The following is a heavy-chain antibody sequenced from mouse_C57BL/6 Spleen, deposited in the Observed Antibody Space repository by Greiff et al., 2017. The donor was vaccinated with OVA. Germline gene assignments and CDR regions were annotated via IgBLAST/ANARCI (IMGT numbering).Heavy chain of an antibody. Sequence: VKLVESGPELVKPGASVKISCKASGYAFSSSWMNWVKQRPGKGLEWIGRIYPGDGDTNYNGKFKGKATLTADKSSSTAYMQLSSLTSEDSAVYFCARSGSNPYYFDYWGQGTTLTVSS. J-gene: IGHJ2*01. V-gene: IGHV1-82*01. D-gene: IGHD2-5*01. CDR2: IYPGDGDT. CDR1: GYAFSSSW. CDR3: ARSGSNPYYFDY.